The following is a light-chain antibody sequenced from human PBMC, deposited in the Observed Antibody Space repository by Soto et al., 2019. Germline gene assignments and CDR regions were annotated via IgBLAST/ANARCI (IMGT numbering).Light chain of an antibody. CDR1: QSVLYSSNNKNY. CDR2: WAS. V-gene: IGKV4-1*01. J-gene: IGKJ4*01. CDR3: QQYYTTLALT. Sequence: DIVMTQSPDSLAVSLGERATINCKSSQSVLYSSNNKNYLAWYQQKPGQPPKLLIYWASTRESGVPDRFSGSGSGTDFPLTISSLQAEDVAVYYCQQYYTTLALTFGGGNKVEIK.